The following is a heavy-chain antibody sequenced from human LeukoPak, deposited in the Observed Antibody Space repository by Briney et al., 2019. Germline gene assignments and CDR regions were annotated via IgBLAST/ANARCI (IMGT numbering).Heavy chain of an antibody. V-gene: IGHV3-7*01. CDR2: IKQDGSQS. J-gene: IGHJ4*02. Sequence: GGSLRPSCAASGFTFSNYWVNWVRQAPGKGLEWLANIKQDGSQSHYVDSVKGRFTISRDNAKNSLYLQMNTLRAEDKAVYYCARDYSASGSFDYWGQGTLVTVSS. CDR3: ARDYSASGSFDY. D-gene: IGHD3-10*01. CDR1: GFTFSNYW.